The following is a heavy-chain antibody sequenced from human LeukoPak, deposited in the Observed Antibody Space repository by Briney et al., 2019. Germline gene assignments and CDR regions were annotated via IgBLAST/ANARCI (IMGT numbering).Heavy chain of an antibody. Sequence: GGSLRLSCAASGFTFSSYGMHWVRQAPGKGLEWVAVISYDGSNKYYADSVKGRFTISRDNAKNSLYLQMNSLRAEDTAVYYCARSRGSSSTFDYWGQGTLVTVSS. V-gene: IGHV3-30*03. J-gene: IGHJ4*02. D-gene: IGHD1-26*01. CDR2: ISYDGSNK. CDR3: ARSRGSSSTFDY. CDR1: GFTFSSYG.